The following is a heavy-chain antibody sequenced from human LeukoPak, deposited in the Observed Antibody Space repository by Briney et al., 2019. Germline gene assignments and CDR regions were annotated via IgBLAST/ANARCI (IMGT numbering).Heavy chain of an antibody. J-gene: IGHJ4*02. CDR3: ARDPQLLWFGEYFGHFDY. CDR2: ISDDGSNK. D-gene: IGHD3-10*01. CDR1: GFTLSTYA. V-gene: IGHV3-30-3*01. Sequence: PGGSLRLSCEASGFTLSTYAMHWVRQAPGKGLEWVAVISDDGSNKYYADSVKGRFTISRDNSKNTLYLQMNSLRVEDTAVYYCARDPQLLWFGEYFGHFDYWGQGTLVTVSS.